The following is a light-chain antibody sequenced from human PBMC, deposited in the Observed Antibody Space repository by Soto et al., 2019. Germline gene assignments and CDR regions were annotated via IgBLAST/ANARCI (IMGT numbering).Light chain of an antibody. V-gene: IGLV2-14*01. CDR3: SSYTPSRNTYV. Sequence: QSALTQPASVSGSPVQSITISCTRTSGDIGSYNRVSWYQQHPGKAPKLIIYEVTDRPSGVPNRFSGSKSDSSASLTISGLQAEDEADYYCSSYTPSRNTYVVGTGTKV. J-gene: IGLJ1*01. CDR2: EVT. CDR1: SGDIGSYNR.